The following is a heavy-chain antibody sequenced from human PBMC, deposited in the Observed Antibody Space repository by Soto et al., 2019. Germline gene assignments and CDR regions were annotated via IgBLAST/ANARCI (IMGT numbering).Heavy chain of an antibody. V-gene: IGHV4-61*01. J-gene: IGHJ6*02. CDR2: IYYSGST. CDR1: GGSVSSGSYY. CDR3: ARDQVGAVAGINYCYCGMDV. Sequence: ASETLSLTCTVSGGSVSSGSYYWSWIRQPRGKGLEWIGYIYYSGSTNYNPSLKSRVTISVDTSKNQFSLKLSSVTAADTAVYYCARDQVGAVAGINYCYCGMDVWGQGTTVTVSS. D-gene: IGHD6-19*01.